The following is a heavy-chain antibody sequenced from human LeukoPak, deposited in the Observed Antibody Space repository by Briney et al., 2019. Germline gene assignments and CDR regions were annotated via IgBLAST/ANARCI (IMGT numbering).Heavy chain of an antibody. Sequence: SETLSLTCAVYGGSFSGYYWSWIRQPPGKGLEWIGEISHSGSTNYNPSLKSRVTMSVDTSKNQFSLKLSSVTAADTAVYYCARDPGGYSSSWYFDYWGQGTLVTVSS. CDR1: GGSFSGYY. CDR3: ARDPGGYSSSWYFDY. J-gene: IGHJ4*02. CDR2: ISHSGST. V-gene: IGHV4-34*01. D-gene: IGHD6-13*01.